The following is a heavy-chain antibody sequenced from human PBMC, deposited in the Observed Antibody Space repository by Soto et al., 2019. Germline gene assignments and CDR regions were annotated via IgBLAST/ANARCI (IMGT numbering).Heavy chain of an antibody. CDR2: INAGNGNT. Sequence: ASVKVSCKASGYTFTSYAMHWVRQAPGQRLEWMGWINAGNGNTKYSQKFQGRVTITRDTSASTAYMELSSLRSEDMAVYYCASFFCSGGSCYAPDAFDIWGKGTMVTFSS. CDR3: ASFFCSGGSCYAPDAFDI. V-gene: IGHV1-3*01. D-gene: IGHD2-15*01. J-gene: IGHJ3*02. CDR1: GYTFTSYA.